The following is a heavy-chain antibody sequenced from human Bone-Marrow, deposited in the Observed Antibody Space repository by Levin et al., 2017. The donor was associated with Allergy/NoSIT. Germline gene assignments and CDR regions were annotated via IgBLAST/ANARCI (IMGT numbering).Heavy chain of an antibody. CDR1: GFTFSSYA. CDR2: ISYDGSNK. J-gene: IGHJ6*02. CDR3: ARDGVDGMDV. Sequence: LSLTCAASGFTFSSYAMHWVRQAPGKGLEWVAVISYDGSNKYYADSVKGRFTISRDNSKNTLYLQMNSLRAEDTAVYYCARDGVDGMDVWGQGTTVTVSS. D-gene: IGHD2-15*01. V-gene: IGHV3-30-3*01.